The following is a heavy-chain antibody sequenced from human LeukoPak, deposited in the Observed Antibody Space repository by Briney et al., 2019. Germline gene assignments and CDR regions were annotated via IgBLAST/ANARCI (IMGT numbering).Heavy chain of an antibody. V-gene: IGHV3-48*04. CDR3: AKGGYFDWLFDAFDI. Sequence: GGSLRLSCAASGFTFTNYWMTWVRQAPGKGLEWVSYISSSGSTIYYADSVKGRFTISRDNAKNSLYLQMNSLRAEDTALYYCAKGGYFDWLFDAFDIWGQGTMVTVSS. CDR1: GFTFTNYW. D-gene: IGHD3-9*01. CDR2: ISSSGSTI. J-gene: IGHJ3*02.